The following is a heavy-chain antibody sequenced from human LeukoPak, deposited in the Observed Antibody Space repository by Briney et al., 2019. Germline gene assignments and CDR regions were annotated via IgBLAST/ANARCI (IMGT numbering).Heavy chain of an antibody. CDR3: ARAPYYYGSGSYKNWFDP. V-gene: IGHV1-18*01. J-gene: IGHJ5*02. D-gene: IGHD3-10*01. Sequence: ASVTVSCKASGYTFTSYGISWVRQAPGQGLEWMGWISAYNGNTNYAQKLQGRVTMTTDTSTSTAYMELRSLRSDDTAVYYCARAPYYYGSGSYKNWFDPWGQGTLVTVSS. CDR1: GYTFTSYG. CDR2: ISAYNGNT.